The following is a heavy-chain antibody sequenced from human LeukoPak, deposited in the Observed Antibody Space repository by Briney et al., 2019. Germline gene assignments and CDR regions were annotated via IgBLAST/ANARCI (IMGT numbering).Heavy chain of an antibody. J-gene: IGHJ4*02. V-gene: IGHV3-11*01. CDR1: GFTFSDYY. D-gene: IGHD3-16*01. CDR3: ARDGVSYPFDY. CDR2: ISSSGSTI. Sequence: GGSLRLSCAASGFTFSDYYMSWIRRAPGKGPEWVSYISSSGSTIYYADSVKGRFTISRDNAKNSLYLQMNSLRAEDTAVYYCARDGVSYPFDYWGQGTLVTVSS.